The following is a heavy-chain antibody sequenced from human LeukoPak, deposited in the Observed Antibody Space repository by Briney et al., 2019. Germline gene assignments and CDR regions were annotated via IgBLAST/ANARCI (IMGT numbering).Heavy chain of an antibody. CDR3: ARRSEVAAAGTGDFDY. CDR2: INHSGST. Sequence: TSETLSLTCAVYGGSFSGYYWSWIRQPPGKWLEWIGEINHSGSTNYNPSLKSRVTISVDTSKNQFSLKLSSVTAADTAVYYCARRSEVAAAGTGDFDYWGQGTLVTVSS. V-gene: IGHV4-34*01. CDR1: GGSFSGYY. J-gene: IGHJ4*02. D-gene: IGHD6-13*01.